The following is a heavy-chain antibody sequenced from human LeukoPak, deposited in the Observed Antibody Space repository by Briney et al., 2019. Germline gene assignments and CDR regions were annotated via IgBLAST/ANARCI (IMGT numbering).Heavy chain of an antibody. V-gene: IGHV4-30-2*01. CDR3: ARDGVDDWYFDL. J-gene: IGHJ2*01. Sequence: PSETLSLTCTVSGGSISIGGYSWSWIRQPPGKGLEWIGYIYHGGSTYYNPSLKSRVTISVDRSKNQFSLKLSSVTAADTAVYYCARDGVDDWYFDLWGRGTLVTVSS. CDR2: IYHGGST. D-gene: IGHD3-3*01. CDR1: GGSISIGGYS.